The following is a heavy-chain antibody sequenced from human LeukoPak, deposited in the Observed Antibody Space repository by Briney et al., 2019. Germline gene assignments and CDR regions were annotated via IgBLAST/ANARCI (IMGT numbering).Heavy chain of an antibody. CDR3: AKDATWIQHFDY. J-gene: IGHJ4*02. CDR1: GFIFSSYG. V-gene: IGHV3-30*18. CDR2: MSYDGSEK. D-gene: IGHD5-18*01. Sequence: PGGSLRLSCAASGFIFSSYGMHWVRQAPGKGLEWVAVMSYDGSEKYYADSVKGRFTISRDNSKNTLYLQLNSLRAEDTAVYYCAKDATWIQHFDYWGQGTLVIVSS.